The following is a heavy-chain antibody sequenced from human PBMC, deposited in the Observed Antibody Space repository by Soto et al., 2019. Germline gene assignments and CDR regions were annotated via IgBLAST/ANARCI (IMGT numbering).Heavy chain of an antibody. J-gene: IGHJ5*02. CDR3: ARGKDFGVVPPYKTIWFVP. CDR2: ISAYDGHT. V-gene: IGHV1-18*01. CDR1: AYTFTSYC. D-gene: IGHD3-3*01. Sequence: QAQLVQSGAEVKKPGASVKVSCKASAYTFTSYCISWVRQAPGQGLEWMGWISAYDGHTNYAQKVQGRVTMTTDTSTSTAYMELRSLRSDDTAVYYCARGKDFGVVPPYKTIWFVPWCQRTLVTVSS.